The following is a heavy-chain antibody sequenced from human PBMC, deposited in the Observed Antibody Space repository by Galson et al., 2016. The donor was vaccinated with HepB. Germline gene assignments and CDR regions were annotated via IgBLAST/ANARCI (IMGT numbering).Heavy chain of an antibody. J-gene: IGHJ4*02. D-gene: IGHD1-1*01. CDR3: ARGGPHNNYFDY. V-gene: IGHV3-53*01. CDR2: MHSGGGA. CDR1: GFTVSSNY. Sequence: SLRLSCAASGFTVSSNYMNWVRQPPGKGLEWVSFMHSGGGAYYTHSVKGRFTISTDNSKNTLYLQMNSLRAEDTAIYYCARGGPHNNYFDYWGQGTLVTVSS.